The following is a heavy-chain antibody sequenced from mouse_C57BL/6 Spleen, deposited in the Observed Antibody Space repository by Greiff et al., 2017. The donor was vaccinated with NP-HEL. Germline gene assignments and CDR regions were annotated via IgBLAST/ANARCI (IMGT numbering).Heavy chain of an antibody. Sequence: QVQLQQPGAELVKPGASVKMSCKASGYTFTSYWITWVKQRPGQGLEWIGDIYPGSGSTNYNEKFKSKAKLTVDTSSSTAYMQLSSLTSEDSAVNYCARVGLGLRRYAMYYWGQGTSVTVAS. D-gene: IGHD2-4*01. J-gene: IGHJ4*01. CDR2: IYPGSGST. V-gene: IGHV1-55*01. CDR3: ARVGLGLRRYAMYY. CDR1: GYTFTSYW.